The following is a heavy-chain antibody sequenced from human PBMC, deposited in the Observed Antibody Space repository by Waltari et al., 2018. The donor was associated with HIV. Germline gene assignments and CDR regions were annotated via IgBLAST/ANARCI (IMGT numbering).Heavy chain of an antibody. Sequence: EVQLVESGGGLVQPGGSLRLSGAASGFTVGSYWLSWVRQAPGKGLEWVANIKQDGSEKYYVDSVKGRFTISRDNAKNSLYLQMNSLRAEDTAVYYCARDYGYYFDYWGQGTLVTVSS. D-gene: IGHD4-17*01. CDR3: ARDYGYYFDY. J-gene: IGHJ4*02. CDR1: GFTVGSYW. CDR2: IKQDGSEK. V-gene: IGHV3-7*01.